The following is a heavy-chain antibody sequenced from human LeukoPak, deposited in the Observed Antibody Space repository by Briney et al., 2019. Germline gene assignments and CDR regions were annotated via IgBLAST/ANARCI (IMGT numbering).Heavy chain of an antibody. Sequence: GRSLRLSCAASGFPFSRHGMHWVRQVPGKGLGLLAVISYDGSNKAYADSVKGRFTISRDNSNNTLHLQMNSLRAEDTAVYYCGKDMARIYYYGSGEIDYWGQGTLVTVSS. CDR1: GFPFSRHG. CDR3: GKDMARIYYYGSGEIDY. CDR2: ISYDGSNK. V-gene: IGHV3-30*18. D-gene: IGHD3-10*01. J-gene: IGHJ4*02.